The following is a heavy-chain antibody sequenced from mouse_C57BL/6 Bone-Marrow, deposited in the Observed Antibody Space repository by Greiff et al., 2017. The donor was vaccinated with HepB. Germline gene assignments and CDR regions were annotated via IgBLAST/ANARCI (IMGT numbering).Heavy chain of an antibody. CDR3: VRDEWLLQDYYAMDY. Sequence: EVNLVESGGGLVQPKGSLKLSCAASGFTFNTYAMHWVRQAPGKGLEWVARIRSKSSNYATYYADSVKDRFTISRDDSQSMLYLQMNNLKTEDTAMYYCVRDEWLLQDYYAMDYWGQGTSVTVSS. V-gene: IGHV10-3*01. CDR2: IRSKSSNYAT. J-gene: IGHJ4*01. D-gene: IGHD2-3*01. CDR1: GFTFNTYA.